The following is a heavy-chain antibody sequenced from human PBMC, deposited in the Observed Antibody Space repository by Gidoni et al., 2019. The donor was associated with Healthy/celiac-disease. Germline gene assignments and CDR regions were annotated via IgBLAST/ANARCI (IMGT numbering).Heavy chain of an antibody. CDR3: AKDMGGGSSPLYWYGMDV. Sequence: EVQLVESGGGLVQPGRSLRLSCAASGFTFDDYAMHWVRQAPGKGLEWVSGISWNSGSIGYADSVKGRFTISRDNAKNSLYLQMNSLRAEDTALYYCAKDMGGGSSPLYWYGMDVWGQGTTVTVSS. CDR1: GFTFDDYA. D-gene: IGHD6-6*01. CDR2: ISWNSGSI. V-gene: IGHV3-9*01. J-gene: IGHJ6*02.